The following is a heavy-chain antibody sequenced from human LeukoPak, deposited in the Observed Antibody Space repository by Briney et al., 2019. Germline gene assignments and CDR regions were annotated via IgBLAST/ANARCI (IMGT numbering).Heavy chain of an antibody. D-gene: IGHD3-3*01. CDR3: AREKWSDYSNWFDP. J-gene: IGHJ5*02. Sequence: SETLSLTCAVYGGSFSGYYWSWIRQPPGKGLEWIGEINHSGSTNYNPSLKSRVTISVDTSKNQFSLKLSSVTAADTAVYYCAREKWSDYSNWFDPWGQGTLVTVSS. V-gene: IGHV4-34*01. CDR2: INHSGST. CDR1: GGSFSGYY.